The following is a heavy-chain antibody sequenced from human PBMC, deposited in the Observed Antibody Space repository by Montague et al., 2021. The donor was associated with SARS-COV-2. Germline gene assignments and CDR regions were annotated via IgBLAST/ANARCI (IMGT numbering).Heavy chain of an antibody. CDR1: GGSISSSSYY. J-gene: IGHJ4*02. D-gene: IGHD3-22*01. V-gene: IGHV4-39*07. CDR2: TYYSGST. CDR3: ARDGGWLFSGSYYFDY. Sequence: SETLSLTCTVSGGSISSSSYYWGWLRQPPGKGLEWIGSTYYSGSTYYNPSLKSRVTISVDTSKNQFSLKLSSVTAADTAVYYCARDGGWLFSGSYYFDYWGQGTLVTVSS.